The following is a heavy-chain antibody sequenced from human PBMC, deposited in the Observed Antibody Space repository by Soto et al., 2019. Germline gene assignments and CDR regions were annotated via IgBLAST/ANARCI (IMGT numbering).Heavy chain of an antibody. J-gene: IGHJ6*02. Sequence: QVQLQASGPSLVKPSDTLSLTCTVSGDSIGTYNWGWIRQPPGKRLEGFGYIYSNGGTSYNPALISRISTPAGASRKHFYQWLRSVNPARTAVYYCVGPGNGGVHRLVDVWGQGTMV. CDR1: GDSIGTYN. D-gene: IGHD1-1*01. CDR3: VGPGNGGVHRLVDV. V-gene: IGHV4-59*08. CDR2: IYSNGGT.